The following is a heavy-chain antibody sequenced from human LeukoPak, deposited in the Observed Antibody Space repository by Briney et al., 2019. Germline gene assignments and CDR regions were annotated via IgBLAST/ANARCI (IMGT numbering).Heavy chain of an antibody. Sequence: ASVKVSCKASGYTFTSYGISWVRQAPGQGLEWMGWISAYNGNTNYAQKLQGRVTMTTDTSTSTAYMELRSLRSDDTAVYYCARHKRPGIAVAAPFDSWGQGTLVTVSS. CDR3: ARHKRPGIAVAAPFDS. J-gene: IGHJ4*02. CDR2: ISAYNGNT. V-gene: IGHV1-18*01. CDR1: GYTFTSYG. D-gene: IGHD6-19*01.